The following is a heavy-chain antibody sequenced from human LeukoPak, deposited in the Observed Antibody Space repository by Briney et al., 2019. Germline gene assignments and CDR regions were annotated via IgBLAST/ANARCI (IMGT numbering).Heavy chain of an antibody. CDR3: ARATRSGSSGY. J-gene: IGHJ4*02. CDR2: IYYSGST. Sequence: SQTLSLTCTVSGCSISSGDYYWSWIRQPPGXXXXXIGYIYYSGSTYYNPSLKSRVTISVDTSKNQFSLKLSSVTAADTAVYYCARATRSGSSGYWGQGTLVTVSS. D-gene: IGHD1-26*01. V-gene: IGHV4-30-4*01. CDR1: GCSISSGDYY.